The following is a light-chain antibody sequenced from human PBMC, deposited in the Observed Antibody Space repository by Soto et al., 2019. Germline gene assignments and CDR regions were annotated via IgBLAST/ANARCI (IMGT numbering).Light chain of an antibody. CDR3: QQHTDWPPIT. CDR2: SAS. V-gene: IGKV3-15*01. J-gene: IGKJ5*01. CDR1: QSVNTK. Sequence: EIVMTQSPATLSVSPGERATLFCRASQSVNTKLAWYQQKPGQPPRLLIYSASTRATGVPARFSGSGSGTDFILTISSLQSEDVAVYYCQQHTDWPPITFGQGTRLEIK.